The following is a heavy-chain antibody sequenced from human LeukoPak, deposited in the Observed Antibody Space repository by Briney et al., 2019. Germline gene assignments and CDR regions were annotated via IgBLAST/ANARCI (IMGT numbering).Heavy chain of an antibody. CDR3: AREGSGRTAYNDGLDD. CDR2: IRSGGST. CDR1: GFTVSSSY. J-gene: IGHJ3*01. D-gene: IGHD3-10*01. V-gene: IGHV3-53*01. Sequence: PGGSLRLSCAASGFTVSSSYMTWVRQAPGKGLEWVSVIRSGGSTVYADSVKGRFTISRDNSKNTLYLQLNSLRAEDTAVYYCAREGSGRTAYNDGLDDWGQGTMVTVSS.